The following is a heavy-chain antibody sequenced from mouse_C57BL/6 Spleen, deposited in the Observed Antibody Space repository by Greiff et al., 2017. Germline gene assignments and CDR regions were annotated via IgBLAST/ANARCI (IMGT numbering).Heavy chain of an antibody. CDR2: IDPEGGDT. Sequence: VQLKQSGAELVRPGASVKLSCTASGFNINDYYMHWVKQRPEQGLEWIGRIDPEGGDTEYAPKFQGKATMTADTSSNTAYLQLSSLTSEDTAVYYCTTYSMTTGSMDYWGQGTSVTVSS. V-gene: IGHV14-1*01. CDR1: GFNINDYY. J-gene: IGHJ4*01. D-gene: IGHD1-1*01. CDR3: TTYSMTTGSMDY.